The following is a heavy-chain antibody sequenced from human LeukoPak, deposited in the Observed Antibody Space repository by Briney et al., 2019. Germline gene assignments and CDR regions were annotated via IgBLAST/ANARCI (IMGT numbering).Heavy chain of an antibody. Sequence: PGGSLRLSCAASGFTFSSCAMHWVRQAPGKGLEWVAVISYDGSNKYYADSVKGRFTISRDNSKNTLYLQMNSLRAEDTAVYYCARDLGGLAVAGYFDYWGQGTLVTVSS. V-gene: IGHV3-30-3*01. CDR3: ARDLGGLAVAGYFDY. D-gene: IGHD6-19*01. CDR1: GFTFSSCA. J-gene: IGHJ4*02. CDR2: ISYDGSNK.